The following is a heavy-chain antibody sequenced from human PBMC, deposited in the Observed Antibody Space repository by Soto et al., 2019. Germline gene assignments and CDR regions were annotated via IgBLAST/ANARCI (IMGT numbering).Heavy chain of an antibody. J-gene: IGHJ4*02. V-gene: IGHV4-59*01. CDR1: GGSISSYY. D-gene: IGHD3-22*01. CDR3: ARGTYYYDSSGYPLPYYFDY. Sequence: SETLSLTCTVSGGSISSYYWSWIRQPPGKGLEWIGYIYYSGSTNYNPSLKSRVTISVDTSKNQFSLKLSSVTAADTAVYYCARGTYYYDSSGYPLPYYFDYWGQGTLVTVSS. CDR2: IYYSGST.